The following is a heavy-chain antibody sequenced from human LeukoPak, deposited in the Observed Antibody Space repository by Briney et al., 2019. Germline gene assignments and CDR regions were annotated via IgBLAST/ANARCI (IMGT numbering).Heavy chain of an antibody. V-gene: IGHV4-34*01. CDR2: INHSGST. J-gene: IGHJ6*03. CDR3: ARDHLSYSSSWYPLDYYYYMDV. CDR1: GGSFSGYY. Sequence: SETLSLTCAVYGGSFSGYYWSWIRQPPGKGLEWIGEINHSGSTNYNPSLKSRVTISVDTSKNQFSLKLSSVTAEDTAVYYCARDHLSYSSSWYPLDYYYYMDVWAKGPRSPSP. D-gene: IGHD6-13*01.